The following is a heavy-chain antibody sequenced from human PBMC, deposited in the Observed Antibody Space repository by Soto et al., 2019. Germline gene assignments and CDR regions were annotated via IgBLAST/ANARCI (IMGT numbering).Heavy chain of an antibody. J-gene: IGHJ4*02. Sequence: QITLKESGPTLVKPTQTLTLTCTFSGFSLSTSGVGVGWIRQPPGKALEWLALIYWDDDKRYSPSLKSRLTITKDTSKNQVVLTMTNMDPVDTATYYCAREFGDYYDSSGYSFDYWGQGTLVTVSS. CDR2: IYWDDDK. D-gene: IGHD3-22*01. V-gene: IGHV2-5*02. CDR3: AREFGDYYDSSGYSFDY. CDR1: GFSLSTSGVG.